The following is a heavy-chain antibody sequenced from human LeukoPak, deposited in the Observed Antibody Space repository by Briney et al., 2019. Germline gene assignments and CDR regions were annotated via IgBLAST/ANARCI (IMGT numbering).Heavy chain of an antibody. CDR1: GFTLSIYA. J-gene: IGHJ4*02. CDR2: IKSKTDGGTM. V-gene: IGHV3-15*01. Sequence: GGSLRLSCAASGFTLSIYAMSWVRQTPRKGLEWVSRIKSKTDGGTMEYAAPVKGRFTISRDDSKNTVYLQMSSLKTEDTAMYYCTTDLGDYWGQGTLVTVSS. CDR3: TTDLGDY.